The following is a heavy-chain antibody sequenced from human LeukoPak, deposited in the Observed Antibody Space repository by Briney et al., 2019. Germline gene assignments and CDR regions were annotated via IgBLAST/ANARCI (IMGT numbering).Heavy chain of an antibody. J-gene: IGHJ4*02. D-gene: IGHD6-19*01. V-gene: IGHV3-66*03. CDR3: TREVEQWLVN. CDR1: GFTVSDNY. CDR2: IYNTGAT. Sequence: GGSLRLSCAASGFTVSDNYMTWVRQPPGKGLEWVSSIYNTGATHYAESVKGRFTISRDNSKNTLYLQMNSLRAEDTAVYSCTREVEQWLVNWGQGTLVTVSS.